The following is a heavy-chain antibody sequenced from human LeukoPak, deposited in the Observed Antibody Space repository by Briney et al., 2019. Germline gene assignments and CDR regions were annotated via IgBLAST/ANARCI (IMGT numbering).Heavy chain of an antibody. J-gene: IGHJ4*02. CDR3: ARHMVLSPCDY. CDR2: ISASGGMM. V-gene: IGHV3-11*01. CDR1: GFRFDDFY. D-gene: IGHD4/OR15-4a*01. Sequence: PGGSLRLSCAASGFRFDDFYVGWIRQAPGQGLERISFISASGGMMDHADSVQGRFTISRDNAKNSVHLEMNNLKAEDTAVYHCARHMVLSPCDYWGPGTLVTVSS.